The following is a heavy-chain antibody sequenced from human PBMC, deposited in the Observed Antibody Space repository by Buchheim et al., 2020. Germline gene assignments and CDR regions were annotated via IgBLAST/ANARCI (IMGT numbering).Heavy chain of an antibody. CDR2: IYYSGSI. Sequence: QVQLQESGPGLVKPSETLSLTCTVSGGSVSSGSYYWSWIRQPPGKGLEWIGYIYYSGSINYNPSLKSRVTISVDTSKNQVSLKLSSVTAADTAVYYCARSGDFWSGYSPYYFDYWGQGTL. V-gene: IGHV4-61*01. D-gene: IGHD3-3*01. CDR3: ARSGDFWSGYSPYYFDY. CDR1: GGSVSSGSYY. J-gene: IGHJ4*02.